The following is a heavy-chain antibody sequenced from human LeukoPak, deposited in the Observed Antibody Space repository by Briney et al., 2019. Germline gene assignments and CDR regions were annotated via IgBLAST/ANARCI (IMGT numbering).Heavy chain of an antibody. J-gene: IGHJ4*02. Sequence: GGSLRLSCAASGFTFNSYCMSWVRQAPGKGPEWVANIKQDGSETYYVDSVKGQFTISRDNAKYSLYLQMNSLRAEDTAVYYCARFHSAYDFEGFDYWGQGTLVTVSS. CDR2: IKQDGSET. CDR1: GFTFNSYC. D-gene: IGHD5-12*01. CDR3: ARFHSAYDFEGFDY. V-gene: IGHV3-7*03.